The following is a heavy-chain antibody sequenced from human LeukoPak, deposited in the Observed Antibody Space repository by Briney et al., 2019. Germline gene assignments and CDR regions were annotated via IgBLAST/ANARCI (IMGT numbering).Heavy chain of an antibody. Sequence: GGSLRLSCAASGFTFSDYYMSWIRQAPGKGLEWVSYISSSGSTIHYADSVKSRFTISRDNAKDSLYLQMNSLRAEDTAVYYCARDTGIAVAVSYWGQGTLVTVSS. CDR3: ARDTGIAVAVSY. CDR1: GFTFSDYY. J-gene: IGHJ4*02. V-gene: IGHV3-11*04. CDR2: ISSSGSTI. D-gene: IGHD6-19*01.